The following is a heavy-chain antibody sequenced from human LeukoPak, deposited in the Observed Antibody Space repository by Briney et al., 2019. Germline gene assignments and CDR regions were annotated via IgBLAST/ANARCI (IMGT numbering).Heavy chain of an antibody. CDR3: VRDYD. Sequence: PGGSLRLSCAASGFTFRDNSINWVRHARGKGLEWVSSIGGIGTYISYAESVKGRFTSSRDNAKNSLFLQMNGLRAEDTAVYYCVRDYDWGQGTLVTVSS. CDR1: GFTFRDNS. J-gene: IGHJ4*02. D-gene: IGHD3-16*01. CDR2: IGGIGTYI. V-gene: IGHV3-21*01.